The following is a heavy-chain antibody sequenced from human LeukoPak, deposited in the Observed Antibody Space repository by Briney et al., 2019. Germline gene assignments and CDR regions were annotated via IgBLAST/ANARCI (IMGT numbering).Heavy chain of an antibody. CDR1: GFTFSSYA. D-gene: IGHD1-7*01. CDR2: ISYDGSNK. CDR3: ARDGTGTTVRPYFDI. Sequence: GRSLRLSCAASGFTFSSYAMHWVRQAPGKGLEWVAVISYDGSNKYYADSVKGRFTISRDNSKNTLYLQMNSLRAEDTAVYYCARDGTGTTVRPYFDIWGQGTMVTVSS. J-gene: IGHJ3*02. V-gene: IGHV3-30-3*01.